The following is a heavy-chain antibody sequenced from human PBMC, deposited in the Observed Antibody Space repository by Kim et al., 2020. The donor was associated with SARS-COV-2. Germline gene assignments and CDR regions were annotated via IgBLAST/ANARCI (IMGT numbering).Heavy chain of an antibody. CDR3: AREEREGYSLNYYGMDV. D-gene: IGHD5-18*01. Sequence: SETLSLTCTVSGGSISSFGYYWSWIRQHPGKGLEWIGYIYYSGSTYYNPSLKSQVTISVDTSKNQFSLKLSSVTAADTAVYYCAREEREGYSLNYYGMDVWGPGTTLTVSS. CDR2: IYYSGST. CDR1: GGSISSFGYY. J-gene: IGHJ6*02. V-gene: IGHV4-31*01.